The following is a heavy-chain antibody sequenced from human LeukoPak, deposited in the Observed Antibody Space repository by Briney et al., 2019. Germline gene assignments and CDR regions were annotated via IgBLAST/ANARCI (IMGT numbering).Heavy chain of an antibody. CDR2: IYQSGTT. J-gene: IGHJ4*02. CDR1: GASIISSNW. CDR3: AREELGGERGIDY. D-gene: IGHD3-10*01. V-gene: IGHV4-4*02. Sequence: SETLSLTCIVSGASIISSNWWTWVRQSPGKGLEWIGEIYQSGTTNYNPSLKSRVAISVDKSKNQFSLSLRSVTAADTAVYYCAREELGGERGIDYWGQGTLVTVSS.